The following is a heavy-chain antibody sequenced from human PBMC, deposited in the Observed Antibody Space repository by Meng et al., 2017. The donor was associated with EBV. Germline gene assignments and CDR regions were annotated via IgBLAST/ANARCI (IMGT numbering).Heavy chain of an antibody. CDR1: GGTFRSDA. J-gene: IGHJ4*02. CDR2: LIPMSDAP. V-gene: IGHV1-69*01. CDR3: ASESGRGFTPDY. D-gene: IGHD3-10*01. Sequence: GELVRSGAEVKKPGSSVKVSCKTSGGTFRSDAVSWVRQAPGQGLEWMGGLIPMSDAPHYAQKFQGRVTMTADESTNTHYMDLSGLRFEDTAVYYCASESGRGFTPDYWGQGTLVTVSS.